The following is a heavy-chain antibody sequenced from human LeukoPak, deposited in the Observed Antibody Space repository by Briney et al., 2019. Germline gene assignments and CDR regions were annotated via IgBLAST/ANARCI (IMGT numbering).Heavy chain of an antibody. V-gene: IGHV1-2*02. J-gene: IGHJ4*02. CDR3: ARGRWLHVDY. D-gene: IGHD5-24*01. CDR1: GYTFTGYY. CDR2: IDPNNGAT. Sequence: ASVKVSCKASGYTFTGYYMHWVRQAPGQGLEWMGWIDPNNGATSYAQKFQGRVTMTRDTSINTAYMELSRLRSDDTAVYYCARGRWLHVDYWGQGTLVTVSS.